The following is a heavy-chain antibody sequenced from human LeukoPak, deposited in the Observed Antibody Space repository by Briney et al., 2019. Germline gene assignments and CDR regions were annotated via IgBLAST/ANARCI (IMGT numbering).Heavy chain of an antibody. V-gene: IGHV3-23*01. J-gene: IGHJ5*02. CDR1: GFTFSSYA. CDR3: ARGFRIAVAVVGWFDP. Sequence: PGGSLRLSCAASGFTFSSYAMSWVRQAPGKGLEWVSAISGSGGSTYYADSVKGRFTISRDNSKNTLYLQMNSLRAEDTAVYYCARGFRIAVAVVGWFDPWGQGTLVTVSS. CDR2: ISGSGGST. D-gene: IGHD6-19*01.